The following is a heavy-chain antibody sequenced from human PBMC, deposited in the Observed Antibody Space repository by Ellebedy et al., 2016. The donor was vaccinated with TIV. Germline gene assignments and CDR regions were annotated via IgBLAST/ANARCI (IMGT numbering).Heavy chain of an antibody. V-gene: IGHV1-69*10. D-gene: IGHD2-15*01. CDR3: ARGADRYCTGGKCYRDFDS. CDR1: GYTFHIYY. CDR2: TIPILGVV. J-gene: IGHJ4*02. Sequence: SVKVSXXASGYTFHIYYMHWVRQAPGQGLEWMGGTIPILGVVNYAQKFQGRVTITADESTSTVYMDLSSLISEDTAVYYCARGADRYCTGGKCYRDFDSWGQGTLVAVSS.